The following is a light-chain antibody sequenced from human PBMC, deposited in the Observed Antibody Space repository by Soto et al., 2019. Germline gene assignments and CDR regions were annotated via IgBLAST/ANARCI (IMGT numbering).Light chain of an antibody. CDR2: EGS. CDR3: CSYAGSSTPVV. V-gene: IGLV2-23*01. CDR1: SGDIGTYNL. Sequence: QAVVTQPASVSGSPGQSITISCTGSSGDIGTYNLVSWYQQHPGKAPKLMIYEGSKRPSGVSNRFSGSKSGNTASLTISGLQAEDEGDYYCCSYAGSSTPVVFGGGTKLTVL. J-gene: IGLJ2*01.